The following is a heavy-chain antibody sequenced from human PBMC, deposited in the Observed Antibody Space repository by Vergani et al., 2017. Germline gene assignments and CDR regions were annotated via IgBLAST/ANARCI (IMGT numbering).Heavy chain of an antibody. D-gene: IGHD1-26*01. Sequence: EVQLLESGGSLKQPGGSVRLSCAASGFTFSTYAMHWVRQAPGKGLEWVSALTGGGGSTYYADSFKGRFIISRDNSRDTLYLQMNSLRPEDTATYYCVKDAGSYENFFDVWRQGTPVTVSS. J-gene: IGHJ4*02. CDR1: GFTFSTYA. CDR2: LTGGGGST. CDR3: VKDAGSYENFFDV. V-gene: IGHV3-23*01.